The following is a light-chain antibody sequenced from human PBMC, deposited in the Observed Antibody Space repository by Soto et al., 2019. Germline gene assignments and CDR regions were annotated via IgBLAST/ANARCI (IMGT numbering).Light chain of an antibody. J-gene: IGLJ2*01. V-gene: IGLV4-69*01. CDR2: LNSAGRH. CDR1: SGHSSYA. CDR3: QTWGTYVV. Sequence: QSVLTQSPSASASLGASVKLTCTLSSGHSSYAIAWHQQQPEKGPRYLMKLNSAGRHSKGDGIPDRFSGASSGAERYLTISSRQSEDEADYYCQTWGTYVVFGGGTKLTVL.